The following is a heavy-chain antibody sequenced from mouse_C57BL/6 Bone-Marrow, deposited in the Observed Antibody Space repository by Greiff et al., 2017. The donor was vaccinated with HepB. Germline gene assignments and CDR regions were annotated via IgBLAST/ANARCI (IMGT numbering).Heavy chain of an antibody. J-gene: IGHJ4*01. CDR3: ARHQTAQALYYAMDY. CDR2: INPNNGGT. Sequence: EVQLQQSGPELVKPGASVKISCKASGYTFTDYYMNWVKQSHGKSLEWIGDINPNNGGTSYNQKFKGKATLTVDKSSSTAYMELRSLTSEDSAVYYCARHQTAQALYYAMDYWGQGTSVTVSS. CDR1: GYTFTDYY. V-gene: IGHV1-26*01. D-gene: IGHD3-2*02.